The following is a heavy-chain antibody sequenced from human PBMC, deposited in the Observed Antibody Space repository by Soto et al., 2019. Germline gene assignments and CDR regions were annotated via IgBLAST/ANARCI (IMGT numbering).Heavy chain of an antibody. D-gene: IGHD3-22*01. Sequence: GGSLRLSCAASGFTFSSYAMHWVRQAPGKGLEWVAVISYDGSNKYYADSVKGRFTISRDNSKNTLYLQMNSLRAEDTAVYYWGRGGYYYDSGVYQDYGGQGPLVTVSS. CDR2: ISYDGSNK. CDR3: GRGGYYYDSGVYQDY. CDR1: GFTFSSYA. V-gene: IGHV3-30-3*01. J-gene: IGHJ4*02.